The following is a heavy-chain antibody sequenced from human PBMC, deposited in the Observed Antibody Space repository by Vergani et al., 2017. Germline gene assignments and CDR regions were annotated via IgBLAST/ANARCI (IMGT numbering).Heavy chain of an antibody. CDR3: ARDRGRYSYGSDAFDI. D-gene: IGHD5-18*01. J-gene: IGHJ3*02. V-gene: IGHV1-46*01. CDR2: INPSGGST. CDR1: GYTFTSYY. Sequence: QVQLVQSGAEVKKPGASVKVSCKASGYTFTSYYMHWVRQAPGQGLEWMGIINPSGGSTSYAQKFQGRVTITRDTSASTAYMELSSLRSEDTAVYYCARDRGRYSYGSDAFDIWGQGTMVTVSS.